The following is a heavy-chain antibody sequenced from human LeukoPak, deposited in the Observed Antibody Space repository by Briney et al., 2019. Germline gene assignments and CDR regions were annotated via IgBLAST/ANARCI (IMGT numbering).Heavy chain of an antibody. D-gene: IGHD2-2*01. CDR2: ISTGGDRA. CDR3: AVDCSSPGCYGQSAFDI. CDR1: GFTFSNYA. V-gene: IGHV3-23*01. Sequence: PTGGSLRLSCAASGFTFSNYAMDWVRQAPGKGLEWVSAISTGGDRAYYADSVKGRFTTSRDNSRNTLYLQLNSLRAEDTAIYYCAVDCSSPGCYGQSAFDIWGQGTMVTVSS. J-gene: IGHJ3*02.